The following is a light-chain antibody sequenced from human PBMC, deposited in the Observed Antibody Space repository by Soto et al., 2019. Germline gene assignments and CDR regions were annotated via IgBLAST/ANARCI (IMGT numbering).Light chain of an antibody. CDR3: VLYMGSGISV. J-gene: IGLJ2*01. Sequence: QTVVTQEPSFSVSPGGTVTLTCGLNSGSVSISNYPSWYQQTPGQAPRTLLYSTTTRSSGVPDRFSGSILGNKAALTITGAQADDESDYYCVLYMGSGISVFGGGTKLTVL. V-gene: IGLV8-61*01. CDR2: STT. CDR1: SGSVSISNY.